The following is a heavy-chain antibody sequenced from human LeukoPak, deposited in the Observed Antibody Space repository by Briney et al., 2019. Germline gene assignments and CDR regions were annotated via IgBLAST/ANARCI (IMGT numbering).Heavy chain of an antibody. D-gene: IGHD1-26*01. CDR1: GFIFNTYW. CDR3: ARDAPGSYLDY. J-gene: IGHJ4*02. V-gene: IGHV3-7*01. CDR2: INRDGSKE. Sequence: GGSLRLSCAASGFIFNTYWMTWVRQAPGMGLEWVANINRDGSKENYVDSVKGRFTISRDNAKNSLYLQMNSLRSEDTAIYYCARDAPGSYLDYWGQGILVSVSS.